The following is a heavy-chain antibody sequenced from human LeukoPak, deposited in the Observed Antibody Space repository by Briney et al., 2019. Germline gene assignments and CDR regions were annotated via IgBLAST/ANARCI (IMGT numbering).Heavy chain of an antibody. CDR3: ARGRTAVDY. J-gene: IGHJ4*02. D-gene: IGHD2-21*02. CDR1: GGSISSHY. Sequence: NPSETLSLTCTVSGGSISSHYWSWIRQPPGKGLEWVGYIYYSGSTNYNPSLKSRVTMSVDTSKNQFSLSLNSVTAADTAVYYCARGRTAVDYWGQGTLVTVSP. V-gene: IGHV4-59*11. CDR2: IYYSGST.